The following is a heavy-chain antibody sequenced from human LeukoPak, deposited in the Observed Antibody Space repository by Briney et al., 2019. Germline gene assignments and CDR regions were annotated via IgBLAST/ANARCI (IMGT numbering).Heavy chain of an antibody. D-gene: IGHD6-13*01. CDR3: ARQYSSSWYREDYFDY. CDR2: IYPGDSDT. J-gene: IGHJ4*02. Sequence: VESLKISCKGSGYSFTGYWVGWVRQMPGKGLEWMGIIYPGDSDTRYSPSFQGQVTISVDKSISTAYLQWSSIKASDTAMYYCARQYSSSWYREDYFDYWGQGTLVTVSS. CDR1: GYSFTGYW. V-gene: IGHV5-51*01.